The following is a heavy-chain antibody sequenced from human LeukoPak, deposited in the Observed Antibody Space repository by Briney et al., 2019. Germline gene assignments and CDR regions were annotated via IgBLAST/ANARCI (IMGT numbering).Heavy chain of an antibody. D-gene: IGHD2-2*01. V-gene: IGHV4-39*01. CDR1: GGSISSSIYY. CDR2: IYYSGTT. J-gene: IGHJ4*02. Sequence: SETLSLTCTVSGGSISSSIYYWGWIRQPPGKGLEWIGSIYYSGTTYYNPSLKSRVTISVDTSKNQFSLKLSSVTAADTAVYYCARKVPAAMSFDYWGQGTLVTVSS. CDR3: ARKVPAAMSFDY.